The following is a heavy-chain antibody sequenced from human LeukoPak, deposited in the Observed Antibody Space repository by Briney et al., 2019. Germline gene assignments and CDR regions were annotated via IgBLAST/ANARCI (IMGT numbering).Heavy chain of an antibody. CDR2: INHSGST. CDR3: ARGRRYSYGAGYYYYYYMDV. D-gene: IGHD5-18*01. V-gene: IGHV4-34*01. J-gene: IGHJ6*03. CDR1: GGSFSGYY. Sequence: SETLSLTCAVYGGSFSGYYWSWIRQPPGKGLDWIGEINHSGSTNYNPSLNSRVTISVDTSKNQFSLKLSSVTAADTAVYYCARGRRYSYGAGYYYYYYMDVWGKGTTVTVSS.